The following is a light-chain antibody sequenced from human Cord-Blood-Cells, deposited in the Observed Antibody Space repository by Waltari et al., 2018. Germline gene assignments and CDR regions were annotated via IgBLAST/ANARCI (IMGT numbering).Light chain of an antibody. J-gene: IGKJ2*01. CDR2: GAS. Sequence: EIVMTQSPATRSVSPGERATLSCRASQSVSSNLAWYQQKPGQAPRLLIYGASTRATGIPARFSGSESGTEFTLTISSLQSEDFAVYYCQQYNNWPYTFGQGTKLEIK. CDR3: QQYNNWPYT. V-gene: IGKV3-15*01. CDR1: QSVSSN.